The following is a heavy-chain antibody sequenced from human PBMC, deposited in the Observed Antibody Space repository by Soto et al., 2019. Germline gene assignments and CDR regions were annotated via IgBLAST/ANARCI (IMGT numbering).Heavy chain of an antibody. D-gene: IGHD3-22*01. CDR2: IIPIFGTA. CDR1: GGTFSSYA. J-gene: IGHJ4*01. V-gene: IGHV1-69*12. Sequence: QVQLVQSGAEVKKPGSSVKVSCKASGGTFSSYAISWVRQAPGQGLEWMGGIIPIFGTANYAQKFQGRVRSTADEPTRTAYMELSSLMPEGTAVYYCAGEGVYDSGTKLDYWGHGTLVTVSS. CDR3: AGEGVYDSGTKLDY.